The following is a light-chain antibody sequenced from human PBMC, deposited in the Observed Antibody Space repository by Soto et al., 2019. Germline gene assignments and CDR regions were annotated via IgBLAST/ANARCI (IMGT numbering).Light chain of an antibody. CDR3: SSYTSSMTNV. Sequence: QSVLTQPASVSGSPGQSITISCTGTSSDVGGYNYVSWYQQHPGKAPKFIIYDVSNRPSGVSNRFSGSKSGNTASLTISGLQAADEADYFCSSYTSSMTNVFGSGTKVTVL. CDR2: DVS. CDR1: SSDVGGYNY. V-gene: IGLV2-14*01. J-gene: IGLJ1*01.